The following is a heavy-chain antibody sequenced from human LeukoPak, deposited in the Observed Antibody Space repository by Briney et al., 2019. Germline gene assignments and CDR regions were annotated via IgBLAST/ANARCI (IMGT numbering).Heavy chain of an antibody. CDR3: ARQRFLFN. J-gene: IGHJ4*02. Sequence: GGSLRLSCAASGFTFSNYALNWVRQAPGKGLEWVSSISSSSSCIYYADSVKGRFTISRDNAKNSLYLQMNSLRAEDTAVYYCARQRFLFNWGQGTLVTVSS. D-gene: IGHD3-3*01. CDR1: GFTFSNYA. V-gene: IGHV3-21*01. CDR2: ISSSSSCI.